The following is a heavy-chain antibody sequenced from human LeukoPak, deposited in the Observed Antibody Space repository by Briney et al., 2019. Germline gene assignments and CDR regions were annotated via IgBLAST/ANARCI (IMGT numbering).Heavy chain of an antibody. D-gene: IGHD4-23*01. CDR1: GLTFSSYG. Sequence: PGRSLRLSCAASGLTFSSYGMHWVRQAPAKGLEWVAFIRYDGSNKYYADSVKGRFTISRDNSKNTLYLQMNSLRAEDTAVYYCAKEDNYVGKPFDCWGQGTLVTVSS. V-gene: IGHV3-30*02. J-gene: IGHJ4*02. CDR3: AKEDNYVGKPFDC. CDR2: IRYDGSNK.